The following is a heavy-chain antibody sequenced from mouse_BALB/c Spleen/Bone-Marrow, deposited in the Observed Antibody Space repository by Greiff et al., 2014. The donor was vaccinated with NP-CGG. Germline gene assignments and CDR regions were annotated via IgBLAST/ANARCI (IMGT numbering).Heavy chain of an antibody. J-gene: IGHJ3*01. CDR2: INPDSSTI. CDR1: GFDFSRYW. Sequence: VQLQQSGGGLVQPGGSLKLSCAASGFDFSRYWMTWVRQAPGKGLEWIGEINPDSSTINYTPSLKDKFIISRDNAKNTLYLQMSKVRSDDTALYYCARNGYYGWIAYWGQGTLVTVSA. CDR3: ARNGYYGWIAY. V-gene: IGHV4-1*02. D-gene: IGHD2-3*01.